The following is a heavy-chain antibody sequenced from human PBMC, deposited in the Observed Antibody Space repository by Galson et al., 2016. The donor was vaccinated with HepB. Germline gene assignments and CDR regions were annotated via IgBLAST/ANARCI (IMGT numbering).Heavy chain of an antibody. Sequence: SGGNFKSSTTGWVRQAPGQGLEWMGGIIPLFGTIKYAQKFQGRVSITADESSRTVYMQLDSLRSDDTAVYYCATTGGSGYSPYWGQGTLVTVSS. V-gene: IGHV1-69*01. J-gene: IGHJ4*02. CDR3: ATTGGSGYSPY. D-gene: IGHD3-22*01. CDR1: GGNFKSST. CDR2: IIPLFGTI.